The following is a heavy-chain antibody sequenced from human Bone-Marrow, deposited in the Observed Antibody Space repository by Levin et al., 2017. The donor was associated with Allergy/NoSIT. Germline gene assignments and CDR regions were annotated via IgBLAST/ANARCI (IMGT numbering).Heavy chain of an antibody. J-gene: IGHJ4*02. CDR2: FSYSGST. D-gene: IGHD3-10*01. CDR3: AKTNGEWAARGFYFDY. CDR1: GGSISSNSYY. Sequence: GSLRLSCTVSGGSISSNSYYWGWIRQPPGKGLEWIGSFSYSGSTYYNPSLKSRVTISLDTSKNQFSLKLSSVTAADTAVYYCAKTNGEWAARGFYFDYWGQGTLVTVSS. V-gene: IGHV4-39*01.